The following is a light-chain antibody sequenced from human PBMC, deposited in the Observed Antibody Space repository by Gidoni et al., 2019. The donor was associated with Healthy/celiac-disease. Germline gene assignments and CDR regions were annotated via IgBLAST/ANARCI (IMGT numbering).Light chain of an antibody. CDR1: SSDVGGYNY. Sequence: QSALTQPASVSGSPGQSITISCTGTSSDVGGYNYVSWYQQHPGKAPKLIIYDVSNRPSGVSTRFSGSKSGNTASLTISGLQAEDEADYYCSSYTSSSTLVVFGGGTKLTVL. V-gene: IGLV2-14*01. CDR2: DVS. J-gene: IGLJ2*01. CDR3: SSYTSSSTLVV.